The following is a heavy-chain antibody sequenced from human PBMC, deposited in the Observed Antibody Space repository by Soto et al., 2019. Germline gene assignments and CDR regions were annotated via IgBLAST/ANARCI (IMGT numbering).Heavy chain of an antibody. J-gene: IGHJ4*02. CDR3: VTQADSGYAILNY. Sequence: EVQLVESGGGLVQPGGSLRLSCAASGFTFSNYNINWVRQAPGKGLEWVSFITSSSSTVYYADSIRGRFTISRDNAKNSLYLQMDSLRNEDTAVYYCVTQADSGYAILNYWGQGTLVTVSS. CDR2: ITSSSSTV. V-gene: IGHV3-48*02. CDR1: GFTFSNYN. D-gene: IGHD5-12*01.